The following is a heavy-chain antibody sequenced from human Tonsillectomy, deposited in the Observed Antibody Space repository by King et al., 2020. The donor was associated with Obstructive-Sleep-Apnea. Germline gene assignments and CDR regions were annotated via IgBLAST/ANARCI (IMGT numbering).Heavy chain of an antibody. D-gene: IGHD4-17*01. J-gene: IGHJ4*02. CDR1: GYSISSGYY. CDR2: IYHSGST. CDR3: ARDDYGDYLYDY. V-gene: IGHV4-38-2*02. Sequence: QLQESGPGLVKPSETLSLTCTVSGYSISSGYYWGWIRQPPGKGLEWIGSIYHSGSTYYSPSLKSRVTISVDTSKNQFSLKLSSVTAADTAVYYCARDDYGDYLYDYWGQGTLVTVSS.